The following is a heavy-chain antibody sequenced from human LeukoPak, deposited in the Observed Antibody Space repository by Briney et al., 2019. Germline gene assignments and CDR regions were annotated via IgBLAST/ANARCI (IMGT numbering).Heavy chain of an antibody. Sequence: PGGSLRLSRTASGFTFSSYAMNWVRQAPGKGLEWVSSISGSGGSTYYADSVKGRFTISRDNAKNSLYLQMNSLRAEDTAVYYCASRTHTVDYWGQGTLVTVSS. J-gene: IGHJ4*02. CDR1: GFTFSSYA. CDR3: ASRTHTVDY. D-gene: IGHD4-17*01. V-gene: IGHV3-23*01. CDR2: ISGSGGST.